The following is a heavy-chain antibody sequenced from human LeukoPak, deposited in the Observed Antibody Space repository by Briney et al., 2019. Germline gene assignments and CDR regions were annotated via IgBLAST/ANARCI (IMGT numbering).Heavy chain of an antibody. CDR1: GFTFSNFA. Sequence: GWSLRISCAASGFTFSNFAMSWVRQAPGKGLECVSAISGSGNNTYYADSVKGRFTISRDNSKNTLYLQMNSLRAEDTAVYYCATDRPHPRNEPTNFDYWGQGTLVTVSS. CDR2: ISGSGNNT. D-gene: IGHD1-1*01. V-gene: IGHV3-23*01. J-gene: IGHJ4*02. CDR3: ATDRPHPRNEPTNFDY.